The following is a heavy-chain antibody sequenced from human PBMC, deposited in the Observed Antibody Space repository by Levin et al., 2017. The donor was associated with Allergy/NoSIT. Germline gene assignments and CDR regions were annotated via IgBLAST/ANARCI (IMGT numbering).Heavy chain of an antibody. D-gene: IGHD2-8*02. V-gene: IGHV1-8*01. CDR1: GYTFTSYD. CDR3: ARGSLLAWDGIDV. CDR2: MNPNSGNT. Sequence: ASVKVSCKASGYTFTSYDINWVRQATGQGLEWMGWMNPNSGNTGYARKFQGRVTMTRNTSIGTAYMELRSLRFEDTAVYYCARGSLLAWDGIDVWGQGTTVTVSS. J-gene: IGHJ6*02.